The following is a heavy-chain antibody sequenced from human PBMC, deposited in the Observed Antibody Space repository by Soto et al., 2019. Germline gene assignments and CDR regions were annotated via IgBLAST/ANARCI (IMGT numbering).Heavy chain of an antibody. Sequence: QVQLVQSGAEVKKPGSSVKVSCKASGGTFSSYAISWVRQAPGQGLEWMGGIIPIFGTANYAQKFQGRVTITADESTGTAYMELSSLRSEDTAVYYCARGCSGGSCYRRDAFDIWGQGTMVTVSS. CDR3: ARGCSGGSCYRRDAFDI. CDR1: GGTFSSYA. J-gene: IGHJ3*02. D-gene: IGHD2-15*01. CDR2: IIPIFGTA. V-gene: IGHV1-69*01.